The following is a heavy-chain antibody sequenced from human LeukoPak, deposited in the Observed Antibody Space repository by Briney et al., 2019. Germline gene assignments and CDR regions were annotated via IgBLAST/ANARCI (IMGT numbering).Heavy chain of an antibody. V-gene: IGHV3-30-3*01. CDR2: ISRDESRR. D-gene: IGHD5-18*01. CDR3: ARVVDTHFDY. CDR1: GFTFSSYE. J-gene: IGHJ4*02. Sequence: GRSLRLSCAASGFTFSSYEMHWVRQAPGQGLEWVAFISRDESRRYYADSVKGRFTISRDNAKNTLYLQMNSLRAEDTAVYYCARVVDTHFDYWGQGTLVTVSS.